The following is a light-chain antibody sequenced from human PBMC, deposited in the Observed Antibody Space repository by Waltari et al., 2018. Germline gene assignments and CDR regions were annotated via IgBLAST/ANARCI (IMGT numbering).Light chain of an antibody. Sequence: DIVMTQSPLSLPVTLGEPASISCMASQTLLHSNGYNYLDWYVQEPGQSPQLLIYLGSNRASGVPGRFNGSGSGTDFTLKISRVEAEDVGIYYCMQALQTRRFGPGTKVDIK. CDR1: QTLLHSNGYNY. J-gene: IGKJ3*01. CDR3: MQALQTRR. CDR2: LGS. V-gene: IGKV2-28*01.